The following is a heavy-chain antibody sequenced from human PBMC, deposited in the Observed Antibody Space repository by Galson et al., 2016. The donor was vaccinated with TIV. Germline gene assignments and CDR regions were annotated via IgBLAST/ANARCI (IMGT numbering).Heavy chain of an antibody. CDR1: GGSISSSGYY. CDR3: ARLRFYCSSTSCSPPIDY. V-gene: IGHV4-39*01. CDR2: FYYSGSTYYNPSSGST. D-gene: IGHD2-2*01. J-gene: IGHJ4*02. Sequence: LSLTCTVSGGSISSSGYYWGWIRQPPGKGLEWIGSFYYSGSTYYNPSSGSTYYNPSLKSRVTTSVDTSKNQFSLKLSSVTAADTAVYYCARLRFYCSSTSCSPPIDYWGQGTLVTVSS.